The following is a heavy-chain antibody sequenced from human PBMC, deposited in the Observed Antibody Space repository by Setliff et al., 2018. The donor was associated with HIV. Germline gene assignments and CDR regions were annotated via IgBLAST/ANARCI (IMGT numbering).Heavy chain of an antibody. D-gene: IGHD3-22*01. V-gene: IGHV1-8*02. Sequence: ASVKVSCKASGYNFTDYDINWVRQATGQGLEWMGWMNPNNGNTGYAEKFQGRVTMTRDTSIRTAYMGLSSLRSDDTAVYYCASGTDPHFITGPYFGYWGQGTLVTVSS. CDR1: GYNFTDYD. J-gene: IGHJ4*02. CDR2: MNPNNGNT. CDR3: ASGTDPHFITGPYFGY.